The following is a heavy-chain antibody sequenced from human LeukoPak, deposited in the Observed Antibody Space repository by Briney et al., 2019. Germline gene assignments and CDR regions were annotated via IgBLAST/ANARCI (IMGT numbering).Heavy chain of an antibody. CDR3: ARRDYYGAGFEFDP. D-gene: IGHD3-10*01. CDR1: GGSFSGYY. Sequence: ASETLSLTCAVYGGSFSGYYWSWIRKPPGKGLEWIGEINHNGSTNYNPSLKSRVTISVDTSKNQFSLKLSSVTAADTAVYYCARRDYYGAGFEFDPWVQGTLVTVSS. CDR2: INHNGST. J-gene: IGHJ5*02. V-gene: IGHV4-34*01.